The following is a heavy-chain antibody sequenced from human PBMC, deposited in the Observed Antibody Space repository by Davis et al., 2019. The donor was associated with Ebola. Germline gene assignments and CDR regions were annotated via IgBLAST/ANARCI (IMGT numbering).Heavy chain of an antibody. CDR1: GFIFRNYV. J-gene: IGHJ3*01. D-gene: IGHD2-21*02. Sequence: AGSLRLSCAASGFIFRNYVMSWVRQAPGKGLEWVSTFGTSGDTYYADSVKGRFTISRDNSRNTLYLQMNGLRVEDTAMYYCAKDTANIWFDVWGQGTMVTVSS. CDR2: FGTSGDT. CDR3: AKDTANIWFDV. V-gene: IGHV3-23*01.